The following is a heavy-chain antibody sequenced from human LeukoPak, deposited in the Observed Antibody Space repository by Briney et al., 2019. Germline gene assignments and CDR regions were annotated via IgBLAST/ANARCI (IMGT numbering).Heavy chain of an antibody. CDR3: ARDPSYRGFDAFDI. Sequence: GGSLRLSCAASGFTFSSYSMNWVRQAPGKGLEWVSSITSSSRYIYYADSVKGRFTISRDNARNSLYLQMNYLRAEDTAVYYCARDPSYRGFDAFDIWGQGTMVTVSS. J-gene: IGHJ3*02. D-gene: IGHD1-26*01. CDR1: GFTFSSYS. V-gene: IGHV3-21*01. CDR2: ITSSSRYI.